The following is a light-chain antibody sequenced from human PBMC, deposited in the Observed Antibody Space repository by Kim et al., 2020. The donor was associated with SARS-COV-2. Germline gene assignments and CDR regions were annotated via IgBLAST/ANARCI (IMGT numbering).Light chain of an antibody. Sequence: EIVMTQSPATLSLSPGERATLSCRASQSVSSNLVWYQQKHGQAPRLLIYGAFTRATGIPARCSGSGSGTEFTLTISSLQSEDFAVYYCQQYNNWPPWTFGQGTKVDIK. CDR3: QQYNNWPPWT. CDR2: GAF. V-gene: IGKV3-15*01. J-gene: IGKJ1*01. CDR1: QSVSSN.